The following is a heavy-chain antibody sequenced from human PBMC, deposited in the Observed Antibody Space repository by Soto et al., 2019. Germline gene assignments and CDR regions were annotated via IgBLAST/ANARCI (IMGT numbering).Heavy chain of an antibody. Sequence: QVQLRESGPGLVKPSQTLSLTCNVPGGSINSGGYYWNWIRQHPGKGLEWIGYMYYSGSTYYNPSIRSRVIISAATSENNFSLKLGSVTAADTAVYFCARGYRQSGYSSSWVFDYWGQGTLVNVSS. V-gene: IGHV4-31*03. CDR1: GGSINSGGYY. J-gene: IGHJ4*02. CDR3: ARGYRQSGYSSSWVFDY. D-gene: IGHD6-13*01. CDR2: MYYSGST.